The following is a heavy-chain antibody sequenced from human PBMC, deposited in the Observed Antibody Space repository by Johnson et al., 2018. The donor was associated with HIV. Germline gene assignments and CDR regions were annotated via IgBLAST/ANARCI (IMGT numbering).Heavy chain of an antibody. CDR2: ILSKTHGGSA. Sequence: VQLVESGGGLVEPGGSLRLSCAASGFIFSDSWMHWVRQAPGKGLEWVGRILSKTHGGSADYAAPVKGRFTISRDDSKNSVYLQMNSLKTEDTAVYYCARGPRNPGLDFFDIWGQGTMVTVSS. CDR1: GFIFSDSW. D-gene: IGHD1-14*01. J-gene: IGHJ3*02. CDR3: ARGPRNPGLDFFDI. V-gene: IGHV3-15*01.